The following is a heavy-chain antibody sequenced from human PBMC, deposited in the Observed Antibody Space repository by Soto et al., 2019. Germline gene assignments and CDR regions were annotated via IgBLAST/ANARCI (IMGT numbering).Heavy chain of an antibody. V-gene: IGHV1-3*01. D-gene: IGHD3-3*01. CDR1: GYTFTSYA. CDR2: INAGNGNT. J-gene: IGHJ3*02. CDR3: ARSPIFLEWLLLQGVTASPGASAFDI. Sequence: QVQLVQSGAEVKKPGASVKVSCKASGYTFTSYAMHWVRQAPGQRLEWMGWINAGNGNTKYSQKFQGRVTITRDTSASTAYMELSSLRSEDTAVYYCARSPIFLEWLLLQGVTASPGASAFDIWGQGTMVTVSS.